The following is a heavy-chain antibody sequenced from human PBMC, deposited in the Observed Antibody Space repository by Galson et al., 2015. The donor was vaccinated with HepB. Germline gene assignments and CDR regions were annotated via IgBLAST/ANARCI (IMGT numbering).Heavy chain of an antibody. CDR2: ISGSGEST. D-gene: IGHD3-16*02. Sequence: SLRLSCAASGFTFANYAMSWVRQAPGKGLEWVSAISGSGESTYYADSVKGRFTVSRDNSKNTLYLQMKSLRAEDTAVYYCAKDHLDYTWGSYRYGGFDYWGQGTLVTVSS. J-gene: IGHJ4*02. CDR1: GFTFANYA. CDR3: AKDHLDYTWGSYRYGGFDY. V-gene: IGHV3-23*01.